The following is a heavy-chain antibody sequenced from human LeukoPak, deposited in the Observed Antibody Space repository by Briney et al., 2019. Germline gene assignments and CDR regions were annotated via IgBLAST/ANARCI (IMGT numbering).Heavy chain of an antibody. CDR3: ARDSRSYSTLPWFDP. Sequence: SETLSLTCTVAGGSISSYYWSWIRQPAGKGLEWIGPIYTSGSTNYNPSLKSRVTMSVDTSKIQFSLKLSSVPAADTAVYYCARDSRSYSTLPWFDPWGQGTLVTVSS. CDR2: IYTSGST. CDR1: GGSISSYY. V-gene: IGHV4-4*07. D-gene: IGHD2/OR15-2a*01. J-gene: IGHJ5*02.